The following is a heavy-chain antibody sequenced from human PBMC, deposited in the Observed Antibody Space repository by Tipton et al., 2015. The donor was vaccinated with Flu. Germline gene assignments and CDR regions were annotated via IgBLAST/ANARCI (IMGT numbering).Heavy chain of an antibody. CDR2: IYYSGST. J-gene: IGHJ4*02. V-gene: IGHV4-31*03. D-gene: IGHD6-13*01. Sequence: TLSLTCTVSGGSISSGGYYWSWIRQHPGKGLEWIMYIYYSGSTYYNPSLKSRVTISADTSKNQFSLKLISATAAGTAVYYCARKAAGLYFGYWGQGTLVPGSS. CDR3: ARKAAGLYFGY. CDR1: GGSISSGGYY.